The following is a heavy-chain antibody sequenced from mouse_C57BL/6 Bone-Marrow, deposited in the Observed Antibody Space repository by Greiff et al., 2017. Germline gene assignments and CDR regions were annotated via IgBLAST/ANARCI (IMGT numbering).Heavy chain of an antibody. D-gene: IGHD2-4*01. Sequence: EVQRVESEGGLVQPGSSMKLSCTASGFTFSDYYMAWVRQVPEKGLEWVANINYDGSSTYYLDSLKSRFIISRDNAKNILYLQMSSLKSEDTATXYCAREGYDYDGAMDYWGQGTSVTVSS. V-gene: IGHV5-16*01. CDR3: AREGYDYDGAMDY. J-gene: IGHJ4*01. CDR1: GFTFSDYY. CDR2: INYDGSST.